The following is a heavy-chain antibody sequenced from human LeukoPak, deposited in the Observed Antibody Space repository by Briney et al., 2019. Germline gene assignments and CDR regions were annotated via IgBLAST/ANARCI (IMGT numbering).Heavy chain of an antibody. CDR1: DYTFSNYG. CDR3: ARDLGAAGIFWGVDFYYYYGMDV. D-gene: IGHD6-13*01. CDR2: INTNTGNP. J-gene: IGHJ6*02. V-gene: IGHV7-4-1*02. Sequence: ASVKVSCKTSDYTFSNYGITWVRQAPGQGLEWMGWINTNTGNPTYAQGFTGRFVFSLDTSVSTAYLQISSLKAEDTAVYYCARDLGAAGIFWGVDFYYYYGMDVWGQGTTVTVSS.